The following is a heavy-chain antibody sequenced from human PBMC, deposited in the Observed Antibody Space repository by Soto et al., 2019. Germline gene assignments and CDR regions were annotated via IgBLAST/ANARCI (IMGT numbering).Heavy chain of an antibody. V-gene: IGHV1-69*13. CDR3: ARDVTGTTMGWFDP. CDR1: GGSFSSYA. Sequence: SGKVSCKASGGSFSSYAISWVRQAPGQGLEWMGGIIPIFGTANYAQKFQGRVTITADESTSTAYMELSSLRSEDTAVYYCARDVTGTTMGWFDPWGQGTLVTVSS. J-gene: IGHJ5*02. CDR2: IIPIFGTA. D-gene: IGHD1-20*01.